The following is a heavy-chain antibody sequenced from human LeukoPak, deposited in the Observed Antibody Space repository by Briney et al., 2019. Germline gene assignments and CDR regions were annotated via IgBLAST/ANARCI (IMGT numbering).Heavy chain of an antibody. V-gene: IGHV3-7*03. CDR2: IKQDGSEK. CDR1: GFTFSRYE. CDR3: AKDTRGDIVSTIRGATWAFDI. D-gene: IGHD5/OR15-5a*01. Sequence: PGGSLRLSCAASGFTFSRYEMSWVRQAPGKGLEWVANIKQDGSEKYYVDSVKGRLTISRDNAKNSLYLQMNSLRAEDTALYYCAKDTRGDIVSTIRGATWAFDIWGQGTLVTVSS. J-gene: IGHJ3*02.